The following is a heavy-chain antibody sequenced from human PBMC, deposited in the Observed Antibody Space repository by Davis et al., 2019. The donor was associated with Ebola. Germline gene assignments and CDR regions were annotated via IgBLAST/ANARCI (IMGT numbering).Heavy chain of an antibody. CDR1: GYTFRSYS. J-gene: IGHJ5*02. CDR2: INAGNGNT. V-gene: IGHV1-3*01. Sequence: ASVKVSCKASGYTFRSYSVSWVRQAPGQRLEWMGWINAGNGNTKYSQKFQGRVTITRDTSASTAYMELSSLRSEDTAVYYCARDQPWGLGGWFDPWGQGTLVTVSS. CDR3: ARDQPWGLGGWFDP. D-gene: IGHD1-26*01.